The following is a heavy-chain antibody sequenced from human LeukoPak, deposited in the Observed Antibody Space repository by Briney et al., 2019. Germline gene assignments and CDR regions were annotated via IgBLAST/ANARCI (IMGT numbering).Heavy chain of an antibody. D-gene: IGHD1-14*01. CDR1: GFTFSSYG. CDR2: IRYDGSNK. V-gene: IGHV3-30*02. CDR3: AKDRGRLPTEDY. Sequence: PGGSLRPSCAASGFTFSSYGMHWVRQAPGKGLEWVAFIRYDGSNKYYADSVKGRFTISRDNSKNTLYLQMNSLRAEDTAVYYCAKDRGRLPTEDYWGQGTLVTVSS. J-gene: IGHJ4*02.